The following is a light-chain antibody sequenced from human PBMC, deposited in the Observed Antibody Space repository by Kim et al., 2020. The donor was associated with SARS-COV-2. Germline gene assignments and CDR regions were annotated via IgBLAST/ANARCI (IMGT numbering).Light chain of an antibody. Sequence: GQSVTIPCTGTSSYVGGYNYVSWYQQHPGKAPKLMIYEVTKRPSGVHDRFSGSKSGNTASLTVSGLQADDEADYYCSSYAGSNNLLFGGGTQLTVL. CDR1: SSYVGGYNY. CDR2: EVT. J-gene: IGLJ2*01. V-gene: IGLV2-8*01. CDR3: SSYAGSNNLL.